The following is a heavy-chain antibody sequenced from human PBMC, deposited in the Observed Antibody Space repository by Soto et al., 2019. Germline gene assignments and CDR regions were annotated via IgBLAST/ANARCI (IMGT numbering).Heavy chain of an antibody. V-gene: IGHV3-7*01. CDR2: INQHGSEK. CDR3: ARDLFDDSKGLFAC. Sequence: PGGSLRLSCAASGFTFSTFWMHWVRQAPRKGMEWVASINQHGSEKYLVDSVKGRFTISRDNSKNSLYLEMNSLRVEDTAVYYCARDLFDDSKGLFACWGQGTPVNVSS. CDR1: GFTFSTFW. J-gene: IGHJ4*02. D-gene: IGHD3-22*01.